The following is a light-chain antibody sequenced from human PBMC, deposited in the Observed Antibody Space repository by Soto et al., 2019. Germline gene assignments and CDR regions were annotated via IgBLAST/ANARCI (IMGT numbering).Light chain of an antibody. CDR1: QSLSSRN. J-gene: IGKJ4*01. V-gene: IGKV3D-20*01. CDR2: DAS. CDR3: QQYGSSVLT. Sequence: ERVLTQSPGTLSLSPGERATLSCRASQSLSSRNLAWYQQKPGLAPRLLIYDASSRATGIPDRFSGSGSGTDFTLTISRLEPEDFAVYYCQQYGSSVLTFGGGTKVDIK.